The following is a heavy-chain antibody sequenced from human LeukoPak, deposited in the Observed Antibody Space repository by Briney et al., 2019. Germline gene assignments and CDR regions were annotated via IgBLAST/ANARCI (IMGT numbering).Heavy chain of an antibody. CDR1: GGSISSGGYY. J-gene: IGHJ4*02. CDR2: IYHSGST. CDR3: ARVGNGYSYGLDY. Sequence: PSQTLSLTCTVSGGSISSGGYYWSWIRQPPGKGLEWIGYIYHSGSTYYNPSLKSRVTISVDRSKNQFSLKLSSVTAADTAVYYCARVGNGYSYGLDYWGQGTLVTVSS. V-gene: IGHV4-30-2*01. D-gene: IGHD5-18*01.